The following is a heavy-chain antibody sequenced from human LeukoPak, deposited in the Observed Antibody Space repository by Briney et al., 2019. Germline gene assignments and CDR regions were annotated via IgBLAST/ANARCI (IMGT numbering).Heavy chain of an antibody. D-gene: IGHD3-9*01. J-gene: IGHJ4*02. Sequence: GGSLRLSCAASGFTFSNYALHWVRQAPGKGLEWVAVISYDGSNKFYADSVRGRFTISRDNSKNTLFLQMDSLRPEDTAVYYCARGPDYDILADYFDYWGQGTLVTVSS. CDR1: GFTFSNYA. CDR2: ISYDGSNK. V-gene: IGHV3-30*04. CDR3: ARGPDYDILADYFDY.